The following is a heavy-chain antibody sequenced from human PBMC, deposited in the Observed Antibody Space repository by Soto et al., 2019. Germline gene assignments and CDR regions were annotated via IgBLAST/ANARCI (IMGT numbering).Heavy chain of an antibody. J-gene: IGHJ4*02. Sequence: PGGSLRLSCAASGFTFSKSGMSWVRQAPGKGLEWVAGIGGSGRKTYYADAVKGRFTISRDNSKNTLFLQMNSLRAEDTAIYYCAKDVLRRSPSAIDYCGQAPLVTVS. V-gene: IGHV3-23*01. D-gene: IGHD4-17*01. CDR1: GFTFSKSG. CDR2: IGGSGRKT. CDR3: AKDVLRRSPSAIDY.